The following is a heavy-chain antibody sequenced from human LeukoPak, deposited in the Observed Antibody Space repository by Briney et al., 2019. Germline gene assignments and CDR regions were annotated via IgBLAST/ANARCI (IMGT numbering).Heavy chain of an antibody. CDR3: ARASLVDYPTLDF. V-gene: IGHV1-8*01. J-gene: IGHJ4*02. D-gene: IGHD4-11*01. CDR2: MNPNSGDT. Sequence: ASVKVSCKTSGYNFTTYDINWVRQATGQEPEWMGWMNPNSGDTGSVQKFQGRVTMTCNTSIGTAYVELSSLTSEDTAIYYCARASLVDYPTLDFWGQGTLVTVSS. CDR1: GYNFTTYD.